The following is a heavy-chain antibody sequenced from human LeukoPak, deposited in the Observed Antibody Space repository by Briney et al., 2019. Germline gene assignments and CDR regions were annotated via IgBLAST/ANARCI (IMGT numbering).Heavy chain of an antibody. CDR1: GYTFTGYY. Sequence: ASVKVSCKASGYTFTGYYMHWVRQAPGQGLEWIGWINPNSGGTNYAQKFQGRVTMTRDTSISTAYMELSRLRSDDTAVYYCARGYYDFWSGYYFDYWGQGTLVTVSS. CDR3: ARGYYDFWSGYYFDY. CDR2: INPNSGGT. J-gene: IGHJ4*02. V-gene: IGHV1-2*02. D-gene: IGHD3-3*01.